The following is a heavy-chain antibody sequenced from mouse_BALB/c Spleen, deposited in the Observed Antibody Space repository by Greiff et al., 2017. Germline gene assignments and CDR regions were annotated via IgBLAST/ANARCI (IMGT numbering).Heavy chain of an antibody. V-gene: IGHV5-17*02. Sequence: EVQRVESGGGLVQPGGSRKLSCAASGFTFSSFGMHWVRQAPEKGLEWVAYISSGSSTIYYADTVKGRFTISRDNPKNTLFLQMTSLRSEDTAMYYCARGGLLRGDYWGQGTSVTVSS. CDR2: ISSGSSTI. CDR1: GFTFSSFG. D-gene: IGHD2-3*01. J-gene: IGHJ4*01. CDR3: ARGGLLRGDY.